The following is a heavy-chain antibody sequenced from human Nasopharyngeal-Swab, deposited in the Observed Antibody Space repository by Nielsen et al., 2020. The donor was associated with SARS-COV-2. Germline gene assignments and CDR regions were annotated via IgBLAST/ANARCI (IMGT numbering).Heavy chain of an antibody. CDR3: ARGRSSSWYSLTLYFDY. D-gene: IGHD6-13*01. V-gene: IGHV4-31*03. Sequence: SETLSLTCTVSGGSISSGGYYWSWIRQHPGKGLEWIGYIYYSGSTYYNPSLKSRVTISVDTSKNQFSLKLSSVTAADTAVYYCARGRSSSWYSLTLYFDYWGQGTLVTVSS. CDR1: GGSISSGGYY. J-gene: IGHJ4*02. CDR2: IYYSGST.